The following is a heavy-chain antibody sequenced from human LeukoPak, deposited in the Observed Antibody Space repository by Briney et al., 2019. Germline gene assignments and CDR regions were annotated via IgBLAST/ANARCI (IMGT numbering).Heavy chain of an antibody. Sequence: PSETLSLTCTVSGGSISSYYWSWIRQPPGKGQEWIGYIYYSGSTNYNPSLKSRVTISVDTSKNQFSLKLSSVTAADTAVYYCARSYMATMPFDYWGQGTLVTVSS. CDR2: IYYSGST. D-gene: IGHD5-24*01. CDR3: ARSYMATMPFDY. J-gene: IGHJ4*02. V-gene: IGHV4-59*08. CDR1: GGSISSYY.